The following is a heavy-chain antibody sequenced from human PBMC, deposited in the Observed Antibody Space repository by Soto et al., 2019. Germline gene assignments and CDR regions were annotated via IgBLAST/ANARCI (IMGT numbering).Heavy chain of an antibody. J-gene: IGHJ3*02. CDR1: GGTFSSYA. D-gene: IGHD1-7*01. CDR2: IIPIFGTA. CDR3: ASYNWNYLDAFDI. V-gene: IGHV1-69*13. Sequence: ASVKVSCKASGGTFSSYAISWVRQAPGQGLEWTGGIIPIFGTANYAQKFQGRVTITADESTSTAYMELSSLRSEDTAVYYCASYNWNYLDAFDIWGQGTMVTVSS.